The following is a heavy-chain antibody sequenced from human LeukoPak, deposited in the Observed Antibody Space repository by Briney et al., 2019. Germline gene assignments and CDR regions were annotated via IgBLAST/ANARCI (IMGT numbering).Heavy chain of an antibody. V-gene: IGHV4-34*01. CDR1: GGSFSGYY. CDR2: INHSGST. CDR3: ARGRRFLEWLLTEVEYWFDP. J-gene: IGHJ5*02. D-gene: IGHD3-3*01. Sequence: KSSETLSLTCAVYGGSFSGYYWSWIRQPPGKGLEWIGEINHSGSTNYNPSLKSRVTISVDTSKNQFSLKLSSVTAADTAVYYCARGRRFLEWLLTEVEYWFDPWGQGTLVTVSS.